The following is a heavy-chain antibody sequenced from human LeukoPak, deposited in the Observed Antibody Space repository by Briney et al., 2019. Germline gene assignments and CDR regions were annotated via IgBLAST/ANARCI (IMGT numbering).Heavy chain of an antibody. V-gene: IGHV3-72*01. D-gene: IGHD3-16*01. CDR2: TRDKARGYTT. CDR3: ARDGGGGDNSAFDI. CDR1: GVTLSDHH. J-gene: IGHJ3*02. Sequence: GGSLRLSCAASGVTLSDHHMDWVRQAPGKGLEWVGRTRDKARGYTTEYAASVKGRFTISRDDSQTSVFLQMNDLKTEDTVVYFCARDGGGGDNSAFDIWGQGTVVTVSS.